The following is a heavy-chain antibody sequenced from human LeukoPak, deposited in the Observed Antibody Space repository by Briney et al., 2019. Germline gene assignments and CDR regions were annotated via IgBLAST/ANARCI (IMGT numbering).Heavy chain of an antibody. J-gene: IGHJ6*02. Sequence: APVKVSCKASGYTFTSYAISWVRQAPGQGLEWMGWISGYNGNTKYAQKVQGRVTMTTDTSTSTAYMELRSLRSDDTAVYYCARGYSYGSDYYYGMDVWGQGTTVTVSS. V-gene: IGHV1-18*01. CDR2: ISGYNGNT. CDR1: GYTFTSYA. D-gene: IGHD5-18*01. CDR3: ARGYSYGSDYYYGMDV.